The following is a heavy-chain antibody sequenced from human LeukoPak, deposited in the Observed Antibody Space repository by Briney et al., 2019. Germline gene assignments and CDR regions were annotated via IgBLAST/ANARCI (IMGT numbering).Heavy chain of an antibody. Sequence: PSETLSLACTVSGDSIFGSSSYWGWLRQPPGKGLEWSGSIYYSGSTHYNPSLKRRVTISVDTSKNQFFLRLSSVTPTHTPVYYCATNRLMSVVRGGHGTEKNNLFDPWGQGTLVTVSS. CDR3: ATNRLMSVVRGGHGTEKNNLFDP. J-gene: IGHJ5*02. V-gene: IGHV4-39*01. D-gene: IGHD3-10*01. CDR2: IYYSGST. CDR1: GDSIFGSSSY.